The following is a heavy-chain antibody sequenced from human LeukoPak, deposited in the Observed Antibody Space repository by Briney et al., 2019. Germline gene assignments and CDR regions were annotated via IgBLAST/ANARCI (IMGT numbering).Heavy chain of an antibody. CDR1: GGFISSYY. J-gene: IGHJ6*02. CDR2: IYNSGTT. Sequence: PSETLSLTCTISGGFISSYYWSWIRQPPGKGLDWIGYIYNSGTTTYNPSLKSRITMSVDTSKNQFSLRLNSVTAADTAVHYCARRGAARRYDGLDVWGQGTTVTVSS. D-gene: IGHD6-6*01. CDR3: ARRGAARRYDGLDV. V-gene: IGHV4-59*08.